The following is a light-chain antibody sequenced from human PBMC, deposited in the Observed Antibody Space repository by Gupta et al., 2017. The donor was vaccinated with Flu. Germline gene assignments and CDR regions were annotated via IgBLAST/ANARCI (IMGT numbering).Light chain of an antibody. Sequence: DIKMTQSPSTLSAVVGDRVTITCRASQNINKWLAWYQQKPGKAPRLLIYKASRLESGVPSRFNGGGSGTEFTLTISSLQTHDVATYYCQQYNSYPITFGGGTTVEIK. V-gene: IGKV1-5*03. CDR3: QQYNSYPIT. J-gene: IGKJ4*01. CDR1: QNINKW. CDR2: KAS.